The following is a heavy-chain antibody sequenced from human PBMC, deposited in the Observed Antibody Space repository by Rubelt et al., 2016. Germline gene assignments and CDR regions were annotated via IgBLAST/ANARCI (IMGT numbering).Heavy chain of an antibody. CDR2: ASFDGSNT. J-gene: IGHJ1*01. D-gene: IGHD2-2*01. Sequence: QVQLVESGGGVVQPGGSLRLSCAASGFILNNHAMHWVRQAPGKGLEWVAVASFDGSNTFYADSEKGRFTISRDNFKNTLYLQVNSLRGSASAPTLFPLVSCEKAXSXXTSXXVXCLAXDF. CDR3: PLVSCEKAXSXXTSXXVXCLAXDF. V-gene: IGHV3-30*04. CDR1: GFILNNHA.